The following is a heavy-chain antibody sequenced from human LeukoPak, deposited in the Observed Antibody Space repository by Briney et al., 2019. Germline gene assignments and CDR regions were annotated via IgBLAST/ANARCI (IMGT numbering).Heavy chain of an antibody. V-gene: IGHV3-23*01. D-gene: IGHD4-17*01. CDR1: GFPFSTYA. Sequence: GGSLRLSCAASGFPFSTYAMSWVRQAPGKGLEWVSSIRDSDGSTYYADSVKGRFAISRDNSKNTLYLQMNSLRAEDTAVYYCAKDVYGDYGGLDYWGQGTLVTVSS. J-gene: IGHJ4*02. CDR2: IRDSDGST. CDR3: AKDVYGDYGGLDY.